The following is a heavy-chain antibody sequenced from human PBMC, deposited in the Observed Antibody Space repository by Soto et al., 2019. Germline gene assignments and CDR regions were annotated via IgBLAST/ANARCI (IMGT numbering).Heavy chain of an antibody. CDR3: TTGSVEGV. V-gene: IGHV3-15*07. J-gene: IGHJ6*02. CDR2: IKTKSEGGPT. CDR1: GLPISNAW. Sequence: EVQLVESGGGFIQPGGSLRLSCAASGLPISNAWMNWVRQAPGQGLECVGRIKTKSEGGPTDYAAAVKGRFTVSRDDAKSTLYLQMNSLKTEDTAVYYCTTGSVEGVWGQGTTVTVSS.